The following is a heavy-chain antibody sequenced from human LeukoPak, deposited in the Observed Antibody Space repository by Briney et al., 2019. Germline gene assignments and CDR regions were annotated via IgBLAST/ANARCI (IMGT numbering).Heavy chain of an antibody. D-gene: IGHD3-10*01. CDR3: AREWSGFGELPDY. J-gene: IGHJ4*02. CDR2: INSDGSIT. CDR1: GFTFSSHW. V-gene: IGHV3-74*01. Sequence: GGSLRLSCASSGFTFSSHWLHWVRHAPGKGLGWVSRINSDGSITSYADSVKGRFTISRDNAKNTLYLQMNSLRVEDTAVYYCAREWSGFGELPDYWGQGTLVTVSS.